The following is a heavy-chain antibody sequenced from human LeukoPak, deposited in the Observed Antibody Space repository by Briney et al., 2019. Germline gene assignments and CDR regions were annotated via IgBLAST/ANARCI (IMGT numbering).Heavy chain of an antibody. CDR1: GFTFSDYS. D-gene: IGHD6-19*01. J-gene: IGHJ3*02. V-gene: IGHV3-11*01. CDR2: ISSSGNTI. CDR3: AKDLHEQWLVSADAFDI. Sequence: GGSLRLSCAGSGFTFSDYSMNWIRQAPGKRLEWVSYISSSGNTIYYADSVKGRFTISRDNSKNTLYLQMNSLRAEDTALYYCAKDLHEQWLVSADAFDIWGLGTMVTVSS.